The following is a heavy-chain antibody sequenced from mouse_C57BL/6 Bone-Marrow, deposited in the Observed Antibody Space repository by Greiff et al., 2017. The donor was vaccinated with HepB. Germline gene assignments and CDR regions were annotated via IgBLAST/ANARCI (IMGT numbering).Heavy chain of an antibody. V-gene: IGHV5-6*02. J-gene: IGHJ4*01. D-gene: IGHD2-1*01. Sequence: DVMLVESGGDLVKPGGSLKLSCAASGFTFSSYGMSWVRQTPDKRLEWVATISSGGSYTYYPDSVKGRFTISRDNAKNTLYLQMSSLKSEDTAMYYCARPNGNWGMDYWGQGTSVTVSS. CDR2: ISSGGSYT. CDR3: ARPNGNWGMDY. CDR1: GFTFSSYG.